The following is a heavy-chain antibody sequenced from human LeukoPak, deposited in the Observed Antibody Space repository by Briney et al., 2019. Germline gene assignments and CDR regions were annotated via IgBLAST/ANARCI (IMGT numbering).Heavy chain of an antibody. CDR3: ARVRKYSGYYSWYFDL. V-gene: IGHV3-13*01. Sequence: GGSPRLSCAASGFTFRSSDMRWVRDALGKGLEWVSPIGTAGDTDYPGSVKGRFTISRENAKNSLYLQMNSLRAGDTAVYYCARVRKYSGYYSWYFDLWGRGTLVTVSS. CDR2: IGTAGDT. J-gene: IGHJ2*01. D-gene: IGHD5-12*01. CDR1: GFTFRSSD.